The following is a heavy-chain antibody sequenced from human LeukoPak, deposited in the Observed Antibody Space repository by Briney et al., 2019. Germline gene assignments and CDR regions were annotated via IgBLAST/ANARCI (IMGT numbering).Heavy chain of an antibody. CDR2: IYPGDSDT. D-gene: IGHD4-17*01. J-gene: IGHJ6*02. CDR1: GYSFTSYW. Sequence: GESLKISCKGSGYSFTSYWIGWVRQMPGKGLEWMGIIYPGDSDTRYSPSFQGQVTISADKSISTAYLQWSSLKASDTAMYYCARHRRATVNHYYYGMDVWGHGTTVTVSS. V-gene: IGHV5-51*01. CDR3: ARHRRATVNHYYYGMDV.